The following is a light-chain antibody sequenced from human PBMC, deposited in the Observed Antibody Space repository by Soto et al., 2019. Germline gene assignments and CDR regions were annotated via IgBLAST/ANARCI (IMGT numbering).Light chain of an antibody. V-gene: IGLV2-14*01. CDR3: SSFTSRFTFV. CDR2: EVT. Sequence: QSALTQPASVSGSPGQSIAISCTGTRSDVGAYNYVSWYQQHPGKAPKLMISEVTNRPSGVSDRFSGSKSGNTASLTISGLQAEDEADYYCSSFTSRFTFVFGTGTQ. J-gene: IGLJ1*01. CDR1: RSDVGAYNY.